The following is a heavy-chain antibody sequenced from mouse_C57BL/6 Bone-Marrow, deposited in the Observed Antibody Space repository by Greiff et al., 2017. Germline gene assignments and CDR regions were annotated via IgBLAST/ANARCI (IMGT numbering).Heavy chain of an antibody. CDR1: GYTFTSYW. J-gene: IGHJ4*01. Sequence: VQLQQPGAELVMPGASVKLSCKASGYTFTSYWMHWVKQRPGQGLEWIGEIDPADSYTNYNQKLKGKSTLTVDKSSSTAYMQLSSLTSEDSAVYYGTRGRLRRGFYYAMDYWGQGTSVTVSS. CDR2: IDPADSYT. CDR3: TRGRLRRGFYYAMDY. V-gene: IGHV1-69*01. D-gene: IGHD2-2*01.